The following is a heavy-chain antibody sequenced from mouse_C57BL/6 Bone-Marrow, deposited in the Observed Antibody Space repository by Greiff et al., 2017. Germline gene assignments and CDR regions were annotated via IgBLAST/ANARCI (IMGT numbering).Heavy chain of an antibody. D-gene: IGHD2-1*01. CDR3: TIYYDNPCDY. V-gene: IGHV14-4*01. CDR1: GFNIKDDY. J-gene: IGHJ2*01. CDR2: IDPENGDT. Sequence: VQLQQSGAELVRPGASVKLSCTASGFNIKDDYMHWVKQRPEQGLEWIGWIDPENGDTEYASKFQGKATITADTSSNTAYLQLSSLTSDDTAVYYCTIYYDNPCDYWGQGTTLTVSS.